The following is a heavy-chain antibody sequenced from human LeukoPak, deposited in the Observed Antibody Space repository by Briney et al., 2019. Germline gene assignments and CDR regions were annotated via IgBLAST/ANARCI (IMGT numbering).Heavy chain of an antibody. V-gene: IGHV3-23*01. D-gene: IGHD2-15*01. CDR3: AKTTVGYSSGRFPGWPADY. CDR1: GFTFSSYA. Sequence: PGGSLRLSCAASGFTFSSYAMSWVRQAPGKGLEWVSAISGSGGSTYYADSAKGRFTISRDNSKNTLYLQMNSLRAEDTAVYYCAKTTVGYSSGRFPGWPADYWGQGTLVTVSS. J-gene: IGHJ4*02. CDR2: ISGSGGST.